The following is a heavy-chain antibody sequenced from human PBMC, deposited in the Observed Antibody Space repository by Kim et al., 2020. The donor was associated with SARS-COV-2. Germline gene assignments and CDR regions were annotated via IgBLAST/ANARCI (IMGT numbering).Heavy chain of an antibody. Sequence: GGSTYYADSVKGRFTISRDNSKNTLYLQMSSLRAEDTAVYYCVKDRPPLIWGQGTMVTVSS. CDR2: GGST. J-gene: IGHJ3*02. V-gene: IGHV3-64D*06. CDR3: VKDRPPLI.